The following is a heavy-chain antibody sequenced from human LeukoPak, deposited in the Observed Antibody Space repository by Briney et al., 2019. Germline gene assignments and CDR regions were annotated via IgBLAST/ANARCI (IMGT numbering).Heavy chain of an antibody. V-gene: IGHV3-23*01. CDR3: AKVGGNFWSGYSDY. Sequence: GGSLRLSCAASGFTFSSYAMSWVRQAPGKGLEWVSAISGSGGSTYYADSVKGRFTISRDNSKNTLYLQMNSLRAEDTAVYYCAKVGGNFWSGYSDYWGQGTLVTVSS. CDR1: GFTFSSYA. J-gene: IGHJ4*02. CDR2: ISGSGGST. D-gene: IGHD3-3*01.